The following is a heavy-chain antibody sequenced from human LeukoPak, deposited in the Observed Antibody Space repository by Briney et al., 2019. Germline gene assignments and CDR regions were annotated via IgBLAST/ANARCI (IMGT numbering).Heavy chain of an antibody. CDR1: GFTFSDYY. D-gene: IGHD5-12*01. Sequence: GGSLRLSCAASGFTFSDYYMSWIRQAPGKGLEWLSYISSSGNIKYYTDFVKGRFTISRDNAKNSLYLQMNSLRAEDTAVYYCANFQWLRYFAFWGQGTLVTVSS. J-gene: IGHJ4*02. V-gene: IGHV3-11*01. CDR2: ISSSGNIK. CDR3: ANFQWLRYFAF.